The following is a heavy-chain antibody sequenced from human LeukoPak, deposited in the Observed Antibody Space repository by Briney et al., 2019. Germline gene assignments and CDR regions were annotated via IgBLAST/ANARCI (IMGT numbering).Heavy chain of an antibody. D-gene: IGHD2-15*01. CDR2: INHSGST. V-gene: IGHV4-34*01. Sequence: SETLSLTCAVYGGYFSGYYWSWIRQPPGKGLEWIGEINHSGSTNYNPSLKSRVTISVDTSKNQFSLKLSSVTAADTAVYYCARGDCSGGSCYLFDHWGQGALVTVSS. CDR3: ARGDCSGGSCYLFDH. J-gene: IGHJ4*02. CDR1: GGYFSGYY.